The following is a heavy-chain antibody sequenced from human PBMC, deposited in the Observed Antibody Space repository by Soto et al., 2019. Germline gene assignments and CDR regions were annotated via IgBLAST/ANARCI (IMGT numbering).Heavy chain of an antibody. V-gene: IGHV4-34*01. CDR1: GGSFSGYY. Sequence: PSETLSLTCAVYGGSFSGYYWSWIRQPPGKGLEWIGEINHSGSTNYNPSLKSRVTISVDTSKNQFSLKLSSVTAADTAVYYCARRAFYYGMDVWGQGTTVTV. CDR2: INHSGST. CDR3: ARRAFYYGMDV. J-gene: IGHJ6*02.